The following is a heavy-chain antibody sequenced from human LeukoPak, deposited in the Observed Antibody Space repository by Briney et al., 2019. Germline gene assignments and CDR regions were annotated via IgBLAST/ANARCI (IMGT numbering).Heavy chain of an antibody. CDR3: ARGGDFFSDY. J-gene: IGHJ4*02. CDR2: IHHGGST. D-gene: IGHD3-3*01. Sequence: SETLSLTCTVSGGSINEYYWSWIRQPPGKGLEWIGEIHHGGSTNYNPSLKSRVTMSVDTSKIQFSLKLTSVTAADTAVYYCARGGDFFSDYWGQGTLVTVSS. CDR1: GGSINEYY. V-gene: IGHV4-34*01.